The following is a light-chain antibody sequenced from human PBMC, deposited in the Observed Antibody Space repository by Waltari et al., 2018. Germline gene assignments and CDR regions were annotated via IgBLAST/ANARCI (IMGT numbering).Light chain of an antibody. CDR3: SSYTATNTLI. CDR1: NRSVGGYDT. Sequence: QSALPQPRSVSGSRGQSVTISCTGTNRSVGGYDTVSWYQQYPGTSPKVIIYDVTKRSSGVPDRFSGSKSGNTASLTISGLQTEDEADYYCSSYTATNTLIFGGGTKVTAL. J-gene: IGLJ2*01. CDR2: DVT. V-gene: IGLV2-11*01.